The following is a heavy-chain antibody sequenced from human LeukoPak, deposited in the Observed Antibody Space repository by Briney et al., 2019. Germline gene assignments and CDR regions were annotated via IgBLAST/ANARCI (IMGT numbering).Heavy chain of an antibody. CDR1: GGTFSSYT. CDR2: IIPILGIA. J-gene: IGHJ5*02. Sequence: GASVKVSCKASGGTFSSYTISWVRQAPGQELEWMGRIIPILGIANYAQKFQGRVTITADKSTSTAYMELSSLRSEDTAVYYCARVVGGWYSNWLDPWGQGTLVTVSS. D-gene: IGHD6-19*01. CDR3: ARVVGGWYSNWLDP. V-gene: IGHV1-69*02.